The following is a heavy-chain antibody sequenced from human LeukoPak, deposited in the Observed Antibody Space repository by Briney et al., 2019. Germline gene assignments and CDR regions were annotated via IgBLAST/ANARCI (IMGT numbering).Heavy chain of an antibody. V-gene: IGHV4-34*01. CDR3: ARFPPPHCSGGSCSLDY. CDR2: INHSGST. Sequence: SETLSLTCAVYGGSFSGYYWSWIRQPPGKGLEWIGEINHSGSTNYNPSLKSRVTISVDTSKNQFSLKLSSVTAADTAVYYCARFPPPHCSGGSCSLDYWGQGTLVTVSS. D-gene: IGHD2-15*01. J-gene: IGHJ4*02. CDR1: GGSFSGYY.